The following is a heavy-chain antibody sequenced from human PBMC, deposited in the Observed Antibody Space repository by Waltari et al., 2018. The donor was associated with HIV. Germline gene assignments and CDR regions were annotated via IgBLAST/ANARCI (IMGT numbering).Heavy chain of an antibody. CDR2: IYPDDTT. J-gene: IGHJ5*02. D-gene: IGHD3-22*01. V-gene: IGHV3-53*01. CDR1: NFTSSDRP. CDR3: ATGVRYYGP. Sequence: EVLLTDSGGRLIHTGGSLALSCCASNFTSSDRPFTWVRQASGGPLEWVAVIYPDDTTHYADSVRGRFTISRVRSRTSVLLLMNGLFADDTAIYYCATGVRYYGPWGQGTRVTVSS.